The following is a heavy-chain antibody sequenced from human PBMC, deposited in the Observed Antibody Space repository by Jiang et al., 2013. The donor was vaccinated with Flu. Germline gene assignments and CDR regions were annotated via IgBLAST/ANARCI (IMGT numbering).Heavy chain of an antibody. J-gene: IGHJ2*01. CDR1: GYSIRNGYY. CDR2: ISHTGSS. Sequence: GSGLVKPSETLSLTCAVSGYSIRNGYYWGWVRQSPGKGLEWIGSISHTGSSYYNPSLKSRVTISLDTSKNVFSLKLTSVTAADTAVYYCANSNPGFGVVAIRYFDIWGLAPWSVSPQ. V-gene: IGHV4-38-2*01. D-gene: IGHD3-3*01. CDR3: ANSNPGFGVVAIRYFDI.